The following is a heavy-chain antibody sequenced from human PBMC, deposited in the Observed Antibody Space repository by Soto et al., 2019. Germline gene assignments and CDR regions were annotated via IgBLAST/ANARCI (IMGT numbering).Heavy chain of an antibody. CDR2: IYPGDSDT. V-gene: IGHV5-51*01. J-gene: IGHJ3*02. D-gene: IGHD3-10*01. Sequence: GESLKISCKGSGYSVSSYWSGWVRQMPGKGLEWMGIIYPGDSDTRYSPSFQGQVTISADKSISTAYLQWSSLKASDTAMYYCARHWVRRYYGSGSKAFDIWGQGTMVTVSS. CDR3: ARHWVRRYYGSGSKAFDI. CDR1: GYSVSSYW.